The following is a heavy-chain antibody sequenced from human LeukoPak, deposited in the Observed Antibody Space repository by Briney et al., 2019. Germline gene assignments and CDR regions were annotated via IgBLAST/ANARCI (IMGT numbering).Heavy chain of an antibody. CDR2: IHHTVST. Sequence: SETLSLTCAVSGYSISSGYYWGWIRQPPGKGLEWIGSIHHTVSTYYNPSLKSRVTISVDTSKNQFSLKLSSVTAADTAVYYCARERRIPAAIPLFDYWGQGTLVTVSS. CDR3: ARERRIPAAIPLFDY. CDR1: GYSISSGYY. V-gene: IGHV4-38-2*02. J-gene: IGHJ4*02. D-gene: IGHD2-2*01.